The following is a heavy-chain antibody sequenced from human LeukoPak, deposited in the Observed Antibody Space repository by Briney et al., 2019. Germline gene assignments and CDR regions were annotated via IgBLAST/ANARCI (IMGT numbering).Heavy chain of an antibody. J-gene: IGHJ5*02. CDR3: ARGGPWFDP. V-gene: IGHV4-61*02. CDR1: GGSISSSSYY. Sequence: SETLSLTCTDPGGSISSSSYYWSWIRQPAGKGLEWIGRISSSGSTNYNPSLKSRVTISVDTSKNQFSLKLSYVTAADTAVYYCARGGPWFDPWGQGTLVTVSS. CDR2: ISSSGST.